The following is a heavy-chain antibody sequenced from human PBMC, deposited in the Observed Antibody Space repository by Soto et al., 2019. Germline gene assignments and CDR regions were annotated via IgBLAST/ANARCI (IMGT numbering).Heavy chain of an antibody. V-gene: IGHV6-1*01. CDR3: ARDLWSQSSSSGGYYYGMDV. CDR2: TYYRSKWYN. Sequence: SQTLSLTCAISGDSVSSNSAAWNWIRQSPSRGLERLGRTYYRSKWYNDYAVSVKSRITINPDTSKNQFSLQLNSVTPEDTAVYYCARDLWSQSSSSGGYYYGMDVWGQGTTVTVSS. CDR1: GDSVSSNSAA. D-gene: IGHD6-6*01. J-gene: IGHJ6*02.